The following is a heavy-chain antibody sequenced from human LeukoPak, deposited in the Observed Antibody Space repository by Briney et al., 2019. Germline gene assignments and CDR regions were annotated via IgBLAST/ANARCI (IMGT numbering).Heavy chain of an antibody. CDR1: GGSFSGYY. CDR2: IYYSGST. CDR3: ARGSDSSGYLGYYYYGMDV. Sequence: SETLSLTCAVYGGSFSGYYWSWIRQPPGKGLEWIGYIYYSGSTNYNPSLKSRVTISVDTSKNQFSPKLSSVTAADTAVYYCARGSDSSGYLGYYYYGMDVWGQGTTVTVSS. V-gene: IGHV4-59*01. J-gene: IGHJ6*02. D-gene: IGHD3-22*01.